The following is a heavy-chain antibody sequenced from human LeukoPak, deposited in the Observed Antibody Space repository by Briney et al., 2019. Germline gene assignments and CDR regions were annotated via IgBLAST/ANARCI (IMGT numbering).Heavy chain of an antibody. Sequence: ASVKVSCKASGYTFTSYDTNWVRQATGQGLEWMGWMNPNSGNTGYAQKFQGRVTITRNTSISTAYMELSSLRSEDTAVYYCARSVNGRRYCSGASCYGAFGYWGQGTLVTVSS. CDR1: GYTFTSYD. CDR3: ARSVNGRRYCSGASCYGAFGY. J-gene: IGHJ4*02. V-gene: IGHV1-8*01. CDR2: MNPNSGNT. D-gene: IGHD2-15*01.